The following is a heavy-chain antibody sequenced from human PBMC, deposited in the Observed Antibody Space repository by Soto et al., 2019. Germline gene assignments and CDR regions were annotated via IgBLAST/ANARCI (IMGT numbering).Heavy chain of an antibody. CDR2: INQEGSQK. J-gene: IGHJ4*02. Sequence: EVRLIESGGGLVQPGGSLRLSCAASGFTFSSYWMSWVRQAPGKGLEWVANINQEGSQKNYLDSVKGRFTISRDNAKNALYLQMNSLSVEDTAVYYCARDKTQGQWLVDYWGQGALVTVSS. CDR3: ARDKTQGQWLVDY. D-gene: IGHD6-19*01. V-gene: IGHV3-7*05. CDR1: GFTFSSYW.